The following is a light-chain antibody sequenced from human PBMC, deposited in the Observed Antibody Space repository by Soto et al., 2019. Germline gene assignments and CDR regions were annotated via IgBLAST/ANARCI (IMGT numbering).Light chain of an antibody. V-gene: IGKV3-11*01. CDR2: DVS. Sequence: EIVMTQSPATLSVSPGERATLSCRASQNISNYLIWYQQKPGQAPRLLIYDVSNRAAGIPARFSGSGSGTDFTLTISSLEPEDFAVYYCQQRSNWPITFGQGTRLEIK. CDR1: QNISNY. CDR3: QQRSNWPIT. J-gene: IGKJ5*01.